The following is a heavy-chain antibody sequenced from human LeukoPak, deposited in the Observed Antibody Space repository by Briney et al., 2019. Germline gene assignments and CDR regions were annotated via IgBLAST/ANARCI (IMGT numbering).Heavy chain of an antibody. Sequence: GGSLRLSCAASGFSFSSYGMHWVRQAPGKGLEWVAFIRYDGNEKYYADSVKGRFTISRDNSKNTLYLQMNSLRPEDTALYYCAKILGLFAFDLWGQGTLVTVSS. J-gene: IGHJ3*01. V-gene: IGHV3-30*02. CDR3: AKILGLFAFDL. CDR1: GFSFSSYG. CDR2: IRYDGNEK.